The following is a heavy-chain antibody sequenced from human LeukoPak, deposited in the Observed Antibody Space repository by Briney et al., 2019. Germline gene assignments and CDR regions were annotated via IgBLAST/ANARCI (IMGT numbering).Heavy chain of an antibody. CDR3: CLGGDFDY. CDR1: GGSISSSSYY. Sequence: SETLSLTCTVSGGSISSSSYYWGWIRQPPGKGLEWIGSIYYSGSTNYNPSLKSRVTISLDTSKNQFSLKLSSVTAADTAVYYCCLGGDFDYWGQGTLVTVSS. D-gene: IGHD2-21*01. J-gene: IGHJ4*02. V-gene: IGHV4-39*07. CDR2: IYYSGST.